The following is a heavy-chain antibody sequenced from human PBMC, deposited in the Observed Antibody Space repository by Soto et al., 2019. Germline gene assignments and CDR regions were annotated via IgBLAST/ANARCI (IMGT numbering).Heavy chain of an antibody. CDR2: ISYDGTNK. D-gene: IGHD7-27*01. CDR1: GFSFSISP. J-gene: IGHJ4*02. Sequence: LRLSCAASGFSFSISPMHWVRQAPGKGPEWVALISYDGTNKFYADSVKGRFTISRDNSKSTLYLQVDSLRPEDAAVYYCARDPKTSGGQHWAFNYFDYWGQGTLVTVSS. CDR3: ARDPKTSGGQHWAFNYFDY. V-gene: IGHV3-30-3*01.